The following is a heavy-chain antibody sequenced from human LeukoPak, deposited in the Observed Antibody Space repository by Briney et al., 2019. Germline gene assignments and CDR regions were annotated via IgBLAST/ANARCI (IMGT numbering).Heavy chain of an antibody. D-gene: IGHD2-21*02. CDR1: GYTFTGYY. Sequence: ASVKVPCKASGYTFTGYYMHWVRQAPGQGLEWMGRINPNSGGTNCAQKFQGRVIMTRDTSISTAYMELSRLRSDDTAVYYCARGSYCGGDCYSPDYWGQGTLVTVSS. V-gene: IGHV1-2*06. CDR3: ARGSYCGGDCYSPDY. CDR2: INPNSGGT. J-gene: IGHJ4*02.